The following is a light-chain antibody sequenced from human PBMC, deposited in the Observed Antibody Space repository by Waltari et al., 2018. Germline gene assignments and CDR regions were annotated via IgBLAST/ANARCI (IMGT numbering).Light chain of an antibody. Sequence: DIQMSQSPSSLSASVGDRVTITCRASQGISSYLNWYQQKPGKDPKLLIYYANSLASGVPSRFSGSGSGTEFTLSISSLQPEDFATYYCQQGNSNPRTFGQGTKVEIK. V-gene: IGKV1-39*01. CDR2: YAN. CDR3: QQGNSNPRT. J-gene: IGKJ1*01. CDR1: QGISSY.